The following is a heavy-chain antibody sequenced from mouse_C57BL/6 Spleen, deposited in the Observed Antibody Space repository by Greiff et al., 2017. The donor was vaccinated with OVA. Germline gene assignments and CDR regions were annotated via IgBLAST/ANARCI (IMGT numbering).Heavy chain of an antibody. CDR1: GYTFTDYE. Sequence: VQLMESGAELVRPGASVTLSCKASGYTFTDYEMHWVKQTPVHGLEWIGAIDPETGGTAYNQKFKGKAILTADKSSSTAYMELRSLTSEDSAVYYCTSHGNNYYAMDDWGQGTSVTVSS. CDR3: TSHGNNYYAMDD. J-gene: IGHJ4*01. V-gene: IGHV1-15*01. CDR2: IDPETGGT. D-gene: IGHD2-1*01.